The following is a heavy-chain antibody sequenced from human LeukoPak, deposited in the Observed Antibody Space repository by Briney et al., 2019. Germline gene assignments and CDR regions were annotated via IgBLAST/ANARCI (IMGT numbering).Heavy chain of an antibody. V-gene: IGHV3-30-3*01. CDR3: ARVPGYDSSGYFDY. J-gene: IGHJ4*02. D-gene: IGHD3-22*01. CDR2: ISYDGSNK. Sequence: GGSLRLSCAASGFTFSSYAMHWVRQAPGKGLEWVAVISYDGSNKYYADSVKGRSTISRDNSKNTLYLQMNSLRAEDTAVYYCARVPGYDSSGYFDYWGQGTLVTVSS. CDR1: GFTFSSYA.